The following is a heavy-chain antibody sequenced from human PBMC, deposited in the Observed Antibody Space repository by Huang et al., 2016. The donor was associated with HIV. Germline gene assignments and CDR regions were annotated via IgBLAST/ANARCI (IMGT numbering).Heavy chain of an antibody. CDR2: INNLGSP. Sequence: QVHLQQWGAGLLKSAETLSLTCAVYGGSLSGYYWSWLRQTPGKGLGWIGEINNLGSPNYNPSLKSRVSISMDGSKKQFSLKLRSISDADTAVYFCARDATKNPRGWFDPWGQGTLVTVSS. D-gene: IGHD3-10*01. CDR1: GGSLSGYY. J-gene: IGHJ5*02. V-gene: IGHV4-34*02. CDR3: ARDATKNPRGWFDP.